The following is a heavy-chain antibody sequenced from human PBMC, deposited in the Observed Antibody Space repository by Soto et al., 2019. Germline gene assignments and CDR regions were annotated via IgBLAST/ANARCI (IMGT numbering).Heavy chain of an antibody. CDR3: ARIPIAVAGTGWFDP. D-gene: IGHD6-19*01. V-gene: IGHV2-26*01. J-gene: IGHJ5*02. CDR2: IFSNDEK. CDR1: GFSLSNARMG. Sequence: LTLVNPTETLTLTCTVSGFSLSNARMGVSWIRQPPGKALEWLAHIFSNDEKSYSTSLKSRLTISKDTSKSQVVLTMTNMDPVDTATYYCARIPIAVAGTGWFDPWGQGTLVTVSS.